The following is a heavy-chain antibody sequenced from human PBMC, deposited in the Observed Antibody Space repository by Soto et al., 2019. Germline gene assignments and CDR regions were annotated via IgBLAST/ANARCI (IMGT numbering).Heavy chain of an antibody. D-gene: IGHD3-10*01. CDR1: GYTFTSYY. CDR3: ARAPGNVLLWFGVDAFDI. J-gene: IGHJ3*02. Sequence: SVKVSCKASGYTFTSYYMHWVRQAPVQGLEWMGIINPSGGSTSYAQKFQGRVTMTRDTSTSTVYMELSSLRSEDTAVYYCARAPGNVLLWFGVDAFDIWGQGTMVTVSS. CDR2: INPSGGST. V-gene: IGHV1-46*01.